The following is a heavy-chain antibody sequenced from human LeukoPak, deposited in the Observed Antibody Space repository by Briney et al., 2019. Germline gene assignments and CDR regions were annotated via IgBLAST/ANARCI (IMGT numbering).Heavy chain of an antibody. CDR2: MNPNNGNT. D-gene: IGHD6-13*01. CDR3: ARAYSSSWPNYYHYMDV. CDR1: GYTFTSYD. Sequence: ASVKVSCKASGYTFTSYDINWVRQATGQGLEWMGWMNPNNGNTGYAQKFQGRVTITRNTSISTAYMELSSLRSEDTAVYYCARAYSSSWPNYYHYMDVWGKGTTVTVSS. V-gene: IGHV1-8*03. J-gene: IGHJ6*03.